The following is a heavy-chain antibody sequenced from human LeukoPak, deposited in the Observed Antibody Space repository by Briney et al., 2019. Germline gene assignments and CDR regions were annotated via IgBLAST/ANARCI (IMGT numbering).Heavy chain of an antibody. Sequence: SVKVSCKASGGTFSSYAISWVRQAPGQGLEWMGRIIPILGIANYAQKFQGRVTITADKSASTAYMELSSLRSEDTAVYYCARPHYYDSSGYYRYWGQGTLVTVSS. CDR3: ARPHYYDSSGYYRY. CDR1: GGTFSSYA. J-gene: IGHJ4*02. D-gene: IGHD3-22*01. CDR2: IIPILGIA. V-gene: IGHV1-69*04.